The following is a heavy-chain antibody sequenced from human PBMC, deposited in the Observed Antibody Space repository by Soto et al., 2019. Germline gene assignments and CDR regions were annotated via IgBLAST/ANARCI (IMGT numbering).Heavy chain of an antibody. CDR1: GGTFSSYT. J-gene: IGHJ4*02. CDR2: ITPILGIA. V-gene: IGHV1-69*08. D-gene: IGHD3-9*01. Sequence: QVQLVQSGAEVKKPGSSVKVSCKASGGTFSSYTISWVRQAPGQGLEWMGRITPILGIANYAQKFQGRVTITADKSTSTAYMELSSLRSEDTAVYYCARDYDILTGYYDYWGQGTLVTVSS. CDR3: ARDYDILTGYYDY.